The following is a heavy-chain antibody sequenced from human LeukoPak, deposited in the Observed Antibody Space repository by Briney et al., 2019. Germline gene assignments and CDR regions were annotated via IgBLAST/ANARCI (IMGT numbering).Heavy chain of an antibody. D-gene: IGHD3-16*01. V-gene: IGHV4-61*05. CDR3: ARAHYGYGAGFDY. CDR2: IYYSGST. J-gene: IGHJ4*02. CDR1: GGSISSSSYY. Sequence: SETLSLTCTVSGGSISSSSYYWGWIRQPPGKGLEWIGYIYYSGSTNYNPSLKSRVTISVDTSKNQFSLKLSSVTAADTAVYYCARAHYGYGAGFDYWGQGTLVTVSS.